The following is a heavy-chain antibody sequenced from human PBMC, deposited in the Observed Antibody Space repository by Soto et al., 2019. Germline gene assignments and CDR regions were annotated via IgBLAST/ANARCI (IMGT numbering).Heavy chain of an antibody. D-gene: IGHD6-19*01. V-gene: IGHV3-11*01. CDR2: ISCCGGSA. J-gene: IGHJ4*02. Sequence: QVQLVESGGGLVQPGGSLRLSCAASGFTFGDYEMSWIRQAAGKGPEWVSGISCCGGSASYADSVKGRFSIARDDSKNTVSLQLNSLRVEDTAQYYCAKADGQQWLIPHLDNWGQGTLVTVS. CDR3: AKADGQQWLIPHLDN. CDR1: GFTFGDYE.